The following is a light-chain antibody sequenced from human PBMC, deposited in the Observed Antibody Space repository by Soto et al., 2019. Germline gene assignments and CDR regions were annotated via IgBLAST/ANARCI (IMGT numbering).Light chain of an antibody. CDR2: GAS. CDR3: QQYNNWPPIT. Sequence: EIVMTQSPATLSVSPGERATLSCRASQSVSSDLAWYQQKPGQAPRLLIYGASTRAAAIPARFSGSGSGTEFTLPIISLQSEDFAVYYCQQYNNWPPITFGQGTRLEIK. V-gene: IGKV3D-15*01. J-gene: IGKJ5*01. CDR1: QSVSSD.